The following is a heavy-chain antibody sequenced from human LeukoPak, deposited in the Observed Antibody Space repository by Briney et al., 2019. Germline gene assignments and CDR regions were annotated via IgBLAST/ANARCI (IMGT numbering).Heavy chain of an antibody. Sequence: GGSLRLSCAASGFTFSSHWMHWVRQAPGKGLVWVSRINGAGSSTSYADSVKGRFTVSRDNSKNTLYLQMNSLRAEDTAVYYCAKDRSGTMIVVADAFDIWGQGTMVTVSS. CDR3: AKDRSGTMIVVADAFDI. D-gene: IGHD3-22*01. CDR1: GFTFSSHW. V-gene: IGHV3-74*01. J-gene: IGHJ3*02. CDR2: INGAGSST.